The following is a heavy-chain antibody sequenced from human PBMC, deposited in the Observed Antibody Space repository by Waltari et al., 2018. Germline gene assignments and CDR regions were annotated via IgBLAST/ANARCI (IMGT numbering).Heavy chain of an antibody. D-gene: IGHD3-10*01. Sequence: QVQLQQWGAGLLKPSETLSLTCPVYGGSFSGYYWTWIRQPPGKGLEWVGEINHSGSTNYNPSLKSRVTISVDTSKNQFSLKLSSVTAADTAVYYCARGASMVRGVNDYWGQGTLVTVSS. J-gene: IGHJ4*02. CDR3: ARGASMVRGVNDY. CDR1: GGSFSGYY. CDR2: INHSGST. V-gene: IGHV4-34*01.